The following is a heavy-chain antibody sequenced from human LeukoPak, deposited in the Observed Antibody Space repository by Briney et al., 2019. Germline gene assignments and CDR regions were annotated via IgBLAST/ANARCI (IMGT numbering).Heavy chain of an antibody. D-gene: IGHD2-21*02. J-gene: IGHJ3*02. CDR2: INPNSGGT. V-gene: IGHV1-2*02. Sequence: ASVKVSCKASGYTFTGYYMHWVRQAPGQGLEWMGWINPNSGGTNYAQKFQGRVTMTRDTSISTAYMELSRLRSDDTAVYYCARGRIEVVTAGAFDIWGQGTMVTVSS. CDR3: ARGRIEVVTAGAFDI. CDR1: GYTFTGYY.